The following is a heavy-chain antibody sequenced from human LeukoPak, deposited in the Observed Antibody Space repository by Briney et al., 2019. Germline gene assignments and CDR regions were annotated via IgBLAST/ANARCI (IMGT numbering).Heavy chain of an antibody. Sequence: SLCPASAVSAVHIAAHGMSWVRSAAGKGLEWNSGINWNSGSTSYADSVKGRFTISRDNAKNSLYLQMNSLRVEDTALYLCARPLYSSSWYGGSLGYWGRGTLVTVSS. CDR2: INWNSGST. D-gene: IGHD6-13*01. V-gene: IGHV3-20*01. CDR3: ARPLYSSSWYGGSLGY. CDR1: AVHIAAHG. J-gene: IGHJ4*02.